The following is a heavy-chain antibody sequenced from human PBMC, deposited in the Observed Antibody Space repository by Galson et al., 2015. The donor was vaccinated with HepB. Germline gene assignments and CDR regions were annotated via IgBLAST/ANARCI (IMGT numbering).Heavy chain of an antibody. CDR2: IYPGDPDT. D-gene: IGHD2-2*01. J-gene: IGHJ4*02. V-gene: IGHV5-51*01. Sequence: SGAEVKKPGESLKISCKGSGYSFTSYWIGWVRQMPGKGLEWMGIIYPGDPDTRYSPSFQGQVTISADKSISTAYLQWSSLKASDTAMYYCARQGYCSSTSCYADYWGQGTLVTVSS. CDR3: ARQGYCSSTSCYADY. CDR1: GYSFTSYW.